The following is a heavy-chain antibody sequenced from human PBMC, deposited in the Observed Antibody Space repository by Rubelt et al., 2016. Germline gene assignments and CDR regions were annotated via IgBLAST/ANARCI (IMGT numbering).Heavy chain of an antibody. CDR2: IDPSDSYI. D-gene: IGHD6-13*01. CDR3: GRGNSWYPL. J-gene: IGHJ4*02. Sequence: EVQLVQSGAEVKKPGESLRISCKGSGYNFTTYWISWVRQTPGKGLEWMGRIDPSDSYINYSPSFQGPVTISAAKDISTAYLQWSSLKDSDTAMYDCGRGNSWYPLWGQGTLVTVSS. CDR1: GYNFTTYW. V-gene: IGHV5-10-1*03.